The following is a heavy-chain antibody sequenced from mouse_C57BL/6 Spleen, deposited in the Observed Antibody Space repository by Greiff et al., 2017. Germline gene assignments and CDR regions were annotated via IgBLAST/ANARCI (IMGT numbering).Heavy chain of an antibody. CDR3: ARGRRDYYGSSYFDY. CDR1: GFTFSSYA. J-gene: IGHJ2*01. CDR2: ISDGGSYT. Sequence: DVHLVESGGGLVKPGGSLKLSCAASGFTFSSYAMSWVRQTPEKRLEWVATISDGGSYTYYPDNVKGRFTISRDNAKNNLYLQMSHLKSEDTAMYYCARGRRDYYGSSYFDYWGQGTTLTVSS. D-gene: IGHD1-1*01. V-gene: IGHV5-4*01.